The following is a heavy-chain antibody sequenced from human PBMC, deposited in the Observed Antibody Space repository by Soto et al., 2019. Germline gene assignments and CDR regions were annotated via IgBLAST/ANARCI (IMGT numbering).Heavy chain of an antibody. V-gene: IGHV4-31*03. CDR3: ARSGYSESPNPLLY. D-gene: IGHD5-18*01. J-gene: IGHJ4*02. CDR2: IYYSGST. CDR1: GGSISSGGYY. Sequence: QVQLQESGPGLVKPSQTLSLTCTVSGGSISSGGYYWSWNRQHPGKGLEWIGYIYYSGSTYYNPSLKSRFTILVDTSKNQFSLTLSSVTDADTAMYYCARSGYSESPNPLLYWGQGTLVTVSS.